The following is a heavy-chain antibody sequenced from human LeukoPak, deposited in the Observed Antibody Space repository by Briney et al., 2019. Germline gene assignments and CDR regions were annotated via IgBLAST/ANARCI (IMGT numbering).Heavy chain of an antibody. D-gene: IGHD3-3*01. J-gene: IGHJ4*02. CDR1: GYSFTSYW. CDR2: IYPGDSDT. Sequence: GESLQISCKGSGYSFTSYWIGWVRQVPGKGLEWMGIIYPGDSDTRYSPSFQGQVTISADKSISTAYLQWSSLKASDTAMYYCARRFHDFWSGPLNYFGYWGQGTLVTVSS. CDR3: ARRFHDFWSGPLNYFGY. V-gene: IGHV5-51*01.